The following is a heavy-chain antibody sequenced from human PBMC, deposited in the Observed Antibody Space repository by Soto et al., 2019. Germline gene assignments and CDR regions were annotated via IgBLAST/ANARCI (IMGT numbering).Heavy chain of an antibody. V-gene: IGHV4-34*01. CDR2: INHSGST. CDR1: GGSFSGYY. J-gene: IGHJ4*02. D-gene: IGHD5-12*01. CDR3: ARGHRYSGYINTSRAYYFDY. Sequence: SETLSLTCAVYGGSFSGYYWSWIRQPPGKGLEWIGEINHSGSTNYNPSLKSRVTISVDTSKNQFSLKLSSVTAADTAVYYCARGHRYSGYINTSRAYYFDYWGQGTLVTVSS.